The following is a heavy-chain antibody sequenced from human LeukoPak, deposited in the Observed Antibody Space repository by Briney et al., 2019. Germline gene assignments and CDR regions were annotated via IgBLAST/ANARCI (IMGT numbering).Heavy chain of an antibody. V-gene: IGHV4-39*07. CDR3: ARKTVVTAIIDY. CDR1: GGSISSSSYY. CDR2: IYYSGST. J-gene: IGHJ4*02. Sequence: PSETLSLTCTVSGGSISSSSYYWGWIRQPPGKGLEWIGSIYYSGSTYYNPSLKSRVTISVDTSKNQFSLKLSSVTAADTAVYYCARKTVVTAIIDYWGQGTLVTVSS. D-gene: IGHD2-21*02.